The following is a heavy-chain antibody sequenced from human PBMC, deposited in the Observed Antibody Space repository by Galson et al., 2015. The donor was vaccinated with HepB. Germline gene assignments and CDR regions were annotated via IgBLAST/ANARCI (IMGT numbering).Heavy chain of an antibody. V-gene: IGHV3-21*01. CDR2: ISSSSSHI. CDR1: GFTFSSYS. Sequence: SLRLSCAASGFTFSSYSMNWVRQAPGKGLGWVSSISSSSSHIYYADSVKGRFTISRDNAKNSLYLQMNSLRAEDTAVYYCARVMRHYDFWSGYYTGWFDPWGQGTLVTVSS. CDR3: ARVMRHYDFWSGYYTGWFDP. J-gene: IGHJ5*02. D-gene: IGHD3-3*01.